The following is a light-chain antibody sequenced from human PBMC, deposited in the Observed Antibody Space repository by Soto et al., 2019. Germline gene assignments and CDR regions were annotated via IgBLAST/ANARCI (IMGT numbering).Light chain of an antibody. Sequence: VFTLSSDTLSLTPRERATLSCRVSQSVSSSYLAWYQQKPGQAPRLLIYGASSRATGIPDRFSGSGSGTDFTLTISRLEPEDFAVYYCQQDGISPGTFGQGTKVDI. V-gene: IGKV3-20*01. CDR2: GAS. J-gene: IGKJ1*01. CDR1: QSVSSSY. CDR3: QQDGISPGT.